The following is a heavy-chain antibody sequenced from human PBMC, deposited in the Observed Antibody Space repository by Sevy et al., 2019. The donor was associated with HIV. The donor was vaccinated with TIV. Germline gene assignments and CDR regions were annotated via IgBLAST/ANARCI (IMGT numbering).Heavy chain of an antibody. CDR1: GFTVSGNY. CDR3: ARDRYYDASGYYYYYYGMDV. CDR2: IDSSGST. D-gene: IGHD3-22*01. V-gene: IGHV3-66*01. J-gene: IGHJ6*02. Sequence: GGSLRLSCEASGFTVSGNYMAWVRLAPGKGLEWVSLIDSSGSTYYADSVKGRFTISTDNAKNTLYLQMNPLRAEDTAVYFSARDRYYDASGYYYYYYGMDVWGQGTTVTVSS.